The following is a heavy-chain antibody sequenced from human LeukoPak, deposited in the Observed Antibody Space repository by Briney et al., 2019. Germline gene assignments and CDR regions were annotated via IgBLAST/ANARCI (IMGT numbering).Heavy chain of an antibody. J-gene: IGHJ3*02. CDR2: MYYSGST. D-gene: IGHD2-15*01. CDR3: ASDRIEVDAFDI. CDR1: GGSISSYY. Sequence: SETLSLTSSVSGGSISSYYWSWIRQPPGKGLEWIGYMYYSGSTNYNPSLKSRVTISVDTSKNQFSQKLSSVTAADTAVYYCASDRIEVDAFDIWGQGTMVTVSS. V-gene: IGHV4-59*08.